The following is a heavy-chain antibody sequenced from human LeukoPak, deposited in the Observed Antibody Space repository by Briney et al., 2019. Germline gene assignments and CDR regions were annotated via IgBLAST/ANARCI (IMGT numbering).Heavy chain of an antibody. CDR2: TYYRSEWYT. Sequence: SQTLSLTCAISGDSVSSNSAAWNWIRQSPSRGLEWLGRTYYRSEWYTEYALSVKSRITINPDTAKNQFSMQLNSVTPEDTAVYYCAGRIAAAGTGYWFDPWGQGPLVTVSS. J-gene: IGHJ5*02. CDR1: GDSVSSNSAA. V-gene: IGHV6-1*01. CDR3: AGRIAAAGTGYWFDP. D-gene: IGHD6-13*01.